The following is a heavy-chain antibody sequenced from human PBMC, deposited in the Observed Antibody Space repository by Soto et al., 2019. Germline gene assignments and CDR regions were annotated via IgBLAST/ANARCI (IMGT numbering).Heavy chain of an antibody. D-gene: IGHD4-17*01. CDR1: GYSISSGYY. CDR2: IHHSGST. Sequence: SETLSLTCAVCGYSISSGYYWGWIRQPPGKGLEWIGSIHHSGSTHYNPSLKSRVIISVDTSKNQFSLKLSSVTAADTAVYYCARENGDYDYYYYGMDVWGQGTTVTVSS. V-gene: IGHV4-38-2*02. CDR3: ARENGDYDYYYYGMDV. J-gene: IGHJ6*02.